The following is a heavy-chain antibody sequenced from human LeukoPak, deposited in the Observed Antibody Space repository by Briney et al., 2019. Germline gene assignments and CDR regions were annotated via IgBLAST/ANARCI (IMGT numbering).Heavy chain of an antibody. V-gene: IGHV1-18*01. CDR1: GYTFTSYG. CDR2: ISAYNGNT. J-gene: IGHJ4*02. Sequence: ASVKVSCKASGYTFTSYGISWVRQAPGQGLEWMGWISAYNGNTNYAQKLQGRVTMTTDTSTSTAYMELRSLRPDDTAVYYCARDVVRDSSGWYGGDFDYWGQGTLVTVSS. D-gene: IGHD6-19*01. CDR3: ARDVVRDSSGWYGGDFDY.